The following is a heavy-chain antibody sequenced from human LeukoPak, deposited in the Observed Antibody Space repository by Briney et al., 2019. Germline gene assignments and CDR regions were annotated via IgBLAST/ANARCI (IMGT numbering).Heavy chain of an antibody. CDR1: GGSISNTNW. D-gene: IGHD3-22*01. Sequence: SGTLSLTCGVSGGSISNTNWWSWVRQPPGQGLEWIGEISLTGLTHYNPSLESRVTVSLDKSKNQLSLNLTSVTAADTAVYYCARGIPDHYYSFTYWGQGTLVSVSS. J-gene: IGHJ4*02. CDR2: ISLTGLT. V-gene: IGHV4-4*02. CDR3: ARGIPDHYYSFTY.